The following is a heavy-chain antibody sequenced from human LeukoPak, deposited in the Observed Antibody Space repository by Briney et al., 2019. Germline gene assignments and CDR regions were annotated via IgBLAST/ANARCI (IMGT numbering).Heavy chain of an antibody. D-gene: IGHD5-18*01. CDR3: ARVSGGYSYGYGDY. V-gene: IGHV4-39*07. J-gene: IGHJ4*02. Sequence: SETLSLTCTVSGGFINSGYYYWGWIRQPPGKGLEWIGSIYYSGSTYYNPSLKSRVTISVDTSKNQFSLKLSSVTAADTAMYYCARVSGGYSYGYGDYWGQGTLVTVSS. CDR1: GGFINSGYYY. CDR2: IYYSGST.